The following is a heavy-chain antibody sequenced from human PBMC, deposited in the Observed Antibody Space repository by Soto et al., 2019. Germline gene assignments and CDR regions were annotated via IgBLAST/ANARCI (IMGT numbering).Heavy chain of an antibody. CDR2: MNPNSGNT. Sequence: QVQLVQSGAEVKKPGASVKVSCKASGYTFTSYDINWVRQATGQGLEWMGWMNPNSGNTGYAQKFQGRVTMTRNTSISTAYMELSSLRSEDTAVYYCARLYYDFWSGYYPFDPWGQGTLVTVSS. V-gene: IGHV1-8*01. J-gene: IGHJ5*02. CDR3: ARLYYDFWSGYYPFDP. CDR1: GYTFTSYD. D-gene: IGHD3-3*01.